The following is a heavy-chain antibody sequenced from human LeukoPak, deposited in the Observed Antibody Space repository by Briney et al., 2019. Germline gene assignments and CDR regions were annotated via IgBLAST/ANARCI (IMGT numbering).Heavy chain of an antibody. CDR2: ISSSSGYI. D-gene: IGHD2-15*01. V-gene: IGHV3-21*01. Sequence: GGSLRLSCAASGFTFSSYTMNWVRQAPGKGLEWVSAISSSSGYIYYADSVKGRFTISRDNAKNTLYLQMNSLRAECTAGYYWASKTCSGGRCYYHVFDIWGQRTMFTVSS. CDR3: ASKTCSGGRCYYHVFDI. CDR1: GFTFSSYT. J-gene: IGHJ3*02.